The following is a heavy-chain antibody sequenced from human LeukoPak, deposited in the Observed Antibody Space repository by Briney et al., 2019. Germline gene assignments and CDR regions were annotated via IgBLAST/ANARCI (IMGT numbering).Heavy chain of an antibody. Sequence: GGSLRLSCAASGSTFGDYYMSWLRQSPGKGLEWISYISSSGNKIYNADSVKGRFTISRDNAKNTLYLQMHSLRAEDTAVYYCAKKVYYGSGSYFSGMDVWGQGTTVTVSS. D-gene: IGHD3-10*01. J-gene: IGHJ6*02. V-gene: IGHV3-11*04. CDR1: GSTFGDYY. CDR3: AKKVYYGSGSYFSGMDV. CDR2: ISSSGNKI.